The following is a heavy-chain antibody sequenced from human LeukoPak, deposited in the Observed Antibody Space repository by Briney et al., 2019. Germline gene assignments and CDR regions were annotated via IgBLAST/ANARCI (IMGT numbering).Heavy chain of an antibody. D-gene: IGHD4-11*01. Sequence: ASVKVSCKASGYTFNGFYLHWVRQAPGQGLEWMGWVNPNSGGTNYAQKFQGRVTMTGDASISTAYMELSRLRSDDTAVYYCARWMATVTTPDYWGQGTLVTVS. J-gene: IGHJ4*02. CDR2: VNPNSGGT. CDR1: GYTFNGFY. CDR3: ARWMATVTTPDY. V-gene: IGHV1-2*02.